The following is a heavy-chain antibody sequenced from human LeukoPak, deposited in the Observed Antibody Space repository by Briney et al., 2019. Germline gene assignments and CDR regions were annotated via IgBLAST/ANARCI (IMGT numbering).Heavy chain of an antibody. J-gene: IGHJ4*02. Sequence: PGGSLRLSCAASGFTFSSSWMHWVRQAPGKGLEWVGVIWFDGTNRYYADSVKGRFTISRDNSKNTLYLQMNSLRAEDTAVYYCARDSQGLVFITTIDYWGQGTLVIVSS. V-gene: IGHV3-33*08. D-gene: IGHD3-22*01. CDR2: IWFDGTNR. CDR3: ARDSQGLVFITTIDY. CDR1: GFTFSSSW.